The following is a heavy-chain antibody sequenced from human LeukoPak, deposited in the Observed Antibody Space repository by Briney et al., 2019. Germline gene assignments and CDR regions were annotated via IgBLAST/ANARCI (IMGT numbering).Heavy chain of an antibody. CDR3: ARPGITGTMGYGAFDI. J-gene: IGHJ3*02. CDR2: IDSSSSYI. CDR1: GFTFSSYS. Sequence: GGSLRLSCAASGFTFSSYSINWVRQAPGKGLEWVSSIDSSSSYIYYADSVKGRYTISRDNAKNSLFLQMNSLRVEDTAVYYCARPGITGTMGYGAFDIWGQGTRVTVSS. D-gene: IGHD1-7*01. V-gene: IGHV3-21*01.